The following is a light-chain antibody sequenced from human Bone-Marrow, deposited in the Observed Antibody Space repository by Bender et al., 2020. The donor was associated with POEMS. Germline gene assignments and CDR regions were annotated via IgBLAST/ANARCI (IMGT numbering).Light chain of an antibody. CDR2: KSN. CDR3: AAWDDSLSAVV. V-gene: IGLV1-47*01. Sequence: QSVLTQPPSASGTPGQRITISCSGSSSNIGSNYIYWYQQLPGPAPKLLIYKSNQRPSGVPERFSGSKSGTSASLAISGLRSEDEANYYCAAWDDSLSAVVFGGGTKVTVL. J-gene: IGLJ3*02. CDR1: SSNIGSNY.